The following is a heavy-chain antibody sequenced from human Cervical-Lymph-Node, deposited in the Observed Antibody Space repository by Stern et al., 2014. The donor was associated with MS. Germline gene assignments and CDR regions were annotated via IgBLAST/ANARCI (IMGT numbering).Heavy chain of an antibody. D-gene: IGHD3-16*01. CDR2: IPEDGTAQ. J-gene: IGHJ5*02. CDR1: GMTVSSFW. Sequence: VQLVESGGGLVQPGGSLRLSCAASGMTVSSFWMSWVRQVPGKGLQWVANIPEDGTAQYYVDSVKGRFTTSRDNAKTSLTLPINSLRAEYTAVYYCSGDACYGWWFDPWGQGTLGTGSS. V-gene: IGHV3-7*01. CDR3: SGDACYGWWFDP.